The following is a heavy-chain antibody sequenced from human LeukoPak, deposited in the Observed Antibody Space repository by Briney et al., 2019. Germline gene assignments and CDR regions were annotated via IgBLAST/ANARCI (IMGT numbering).Heavy chain of an antibody. V-gene: IGHV3-23*01. Sequence: PGGSLRLSCAASGFSLNKNAMNWVRQAPGKGLEWVAVVIGSSGATDYADSVKGRFTISRDNSKSTLFLQMNSLRAEDTAIYYCAKGAYDFLEIAYFDYWGQGALVTVSS. CDR1: GFSLNKNA. CDR3: AKGAYDFLEIAYFDY. J-gene: IGHJ4*02. CDR2: VIGSSGAT. D-gene: IGHD3-3*01.